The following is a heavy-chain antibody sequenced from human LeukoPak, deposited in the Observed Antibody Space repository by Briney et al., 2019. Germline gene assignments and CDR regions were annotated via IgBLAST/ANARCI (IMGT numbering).Heavy chain of an antibody. CDR2: IHSTDSHA. V-gene: IGHV5-51*01. D-gene: IGHD4-17*01. J-gene: IGHJ4*02. CDR3: AGARHGDFRWDY. CDR1: GFTLTNYW. Sequence: GESLKISCQDSGFTLTNYWIGWVRQVPGKGLEWMGIIHSTDSHAKYSPSFQGQVTISVDKSISTAYLQWRGLKASDTAMYYCAGARHGDFRWDYWGQGTLVTVSS.